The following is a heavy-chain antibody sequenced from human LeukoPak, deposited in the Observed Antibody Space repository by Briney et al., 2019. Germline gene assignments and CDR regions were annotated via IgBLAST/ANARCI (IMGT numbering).Heavy chain of an antibody. J-gene: IGHJ4*02. V-gene: IGHV4-4*07. CDR1: GGSISSYY. Sequence: SKTLSLTCTVSGGSISSYYWRWIQQPAGKGLEWIGRIYTSGSTNYNPSLKSRVTMSVDTSKNQFSLKLSSVTAAVTAVYYCARAGYCSGGSCYSFDYWGQGTLVTVSS. D-gene: IGHD2-15*01. CDR3: ARAGYCSGGSCYSFDY. CDR2: IYTSGST.